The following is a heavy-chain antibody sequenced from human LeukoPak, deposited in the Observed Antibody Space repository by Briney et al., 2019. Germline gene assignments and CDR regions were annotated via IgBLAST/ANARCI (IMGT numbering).Heavy chain of an antibody. CDR1: GVSMRSAYY. J-gene: IGHJ4*02. V-gene: IGHV4-38-2*02. CDR3: ARVGGGYSGYEDY. D-gene: IGHD5-12*01. Sequence: SETLSLICSVWGVSMRSAYYRGWIRQPPGEGLEWIGIIYHSGTTYYNPSLESRVTISLDTSRNQFSLKLSSVTAADTAAYYCARVGGGYSGYEDYWGQGTLVTVSS. CDR2: IYHSGTT.